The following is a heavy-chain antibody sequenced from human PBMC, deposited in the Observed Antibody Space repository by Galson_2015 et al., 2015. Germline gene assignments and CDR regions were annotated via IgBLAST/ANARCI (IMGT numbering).Heavy chain of an antibody. CDR3: GRAVDSTGYYGLDV. CDR2: IYSDGTT. D-gene: IGHD6-19*01. CDR1: GFSVSSNY. Sequence: SLRLSCAASGFSVSSNYMSWVRQAPGKGLEWVSIIYSDGTTYYEDSVKGRSTISRDNSKNTLYLQMDSLSAEDTAVYYCGRAVDSTGYYGLDVWGQGTTVTVSS. V-gene: IGHV3-53*01. J-gene: IGHJ6*02.